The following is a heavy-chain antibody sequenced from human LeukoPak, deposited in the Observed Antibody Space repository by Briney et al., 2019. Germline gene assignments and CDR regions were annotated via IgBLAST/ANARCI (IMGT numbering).Heavy chain of an antibody. CDR2: IYPGDSES. CDR3: ARHRIAGAHDAFDI. D-gene: IGHD1-26*01. J-gene: IGHJ3*02. Sequence: GESLKISCKGSGYSFTTYWIGWVRQMPGKGLEWMGIIYPGDSESRYSPSLQGQVTISVDKSISTAYLQWSSLKASDTAMYYCARHRIAGAHDAFDIWGQGTMVTVSS. CDR1: GYSFTTYW. V-gene: IGHV5-51*01.